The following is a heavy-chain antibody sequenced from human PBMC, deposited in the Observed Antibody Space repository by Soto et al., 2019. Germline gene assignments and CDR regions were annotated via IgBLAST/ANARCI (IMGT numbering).Heavy chain of an antibody. Sequence: PSETLSLTCTVSGGSISSSSYYWGWIRQPPGKGLEWIGSIYYSGSTYYNPSLKSRVTISVDTSKNQFSLKLSSVTAADTAVYYCARSPRWDSSSFDYWGQGTLVTVSS. CDR1: GGSISSSSYY. V-gene: IGHV4-39*07. D-gene: IGHD6-6*01. J-gene: IGHJ4*02. CDR2: IYYSGST. CDR3: ARSPRWDSSSFDY.